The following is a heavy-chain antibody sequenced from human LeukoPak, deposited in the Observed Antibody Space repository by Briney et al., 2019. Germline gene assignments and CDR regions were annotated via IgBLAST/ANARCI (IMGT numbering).Heavy chain of an antibody. Sequence: GASVKVSCKASGYTFTGYYMHWVRQAPGQGLEWMGWINPNSGGTNYAQKFQGWVTMTRDTSISTAYMELRSLRSDDTAVYYCARELTEYYGSGSYYKGGLDYWGQGTLVTVSS. J-gene: IGHJ4*02. CDR1: GYTFTGYY. CDR2: INPNSGGT. D-gene: IGHD3-10*01. CDR3: ARELTEYYGSGSYYKGGLDY. V-gene: IGHV1-2*04.